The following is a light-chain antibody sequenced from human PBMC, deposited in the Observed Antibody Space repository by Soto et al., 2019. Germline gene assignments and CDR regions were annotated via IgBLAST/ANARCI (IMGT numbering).Light chain of an antibody. CDR2: EAD. CDR1: SSDVGSYNF. CDR3: CSYAGDSALI. J-gene: IGLJ2*01. V-gene: IGLV2-23*01. Sequence: QSALTQPASASGSPGQSITISCTGSSSDVGSYNFVSWYQLLPGKAPRLIIFEADKRPSGVSSRFSGSKSGYTASLTVSGLQAEDEADYHCCSYAGDSALIFGGGTKLTVL.